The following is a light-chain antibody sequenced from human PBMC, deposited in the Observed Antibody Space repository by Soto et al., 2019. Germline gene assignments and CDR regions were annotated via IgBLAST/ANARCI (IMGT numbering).Light chain of an antibody. Sequence: EIVMTQSPSTVSVSREERATHSCRASQSVGSSLAWYQRKPGQAPRLLIYGASTRATGIPATFSGSGSGTEFTLTISSLQSEDFTLYYCQQYNSLPLTFGGGTKVDIK. V-gene: IGKV3-15*01. CDR3: QQYNSLPLT. CDR2: GAS. CDR1: QSVGSS. J-gene: IGKJ4*01.